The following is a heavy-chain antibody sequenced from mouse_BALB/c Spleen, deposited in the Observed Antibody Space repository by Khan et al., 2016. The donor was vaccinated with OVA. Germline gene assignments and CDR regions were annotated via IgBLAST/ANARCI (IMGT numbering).Heavy chain of an antibody. CDR2: IWGGGGT. CDR3: ARGYYRYDGYYAMDY. J-gene: IGHJ4*01. V-gene: IGHV2-6-4*01. Sequence: QVQLKESGPGLVAPSQSLSITCTVSGFSLSRYIINWVRQPPGKGLEWLGMIWGGGGTDYNSTLKSRLSISKDNSKSQVFFKMNSLQTDDTAMYYCARGYYRYDGYYAMDYWGQGTSVTVSS. CDR1: GFSLSRYI. D-gene: IGHD2-14*01.